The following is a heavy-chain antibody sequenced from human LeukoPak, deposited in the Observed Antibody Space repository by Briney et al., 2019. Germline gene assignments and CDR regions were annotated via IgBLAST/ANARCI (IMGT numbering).Heavy chain of an antibody. D-gene: IGHD1-1*01. CDR2: ISYDGSNK. CDR1: GFTFSSYG. Sequence: PGRSLRLSCVASGFTFSSYGMHWVRQAPGKGLEWVAVISYDGSNKYYADSVKGRFTISRDNSKNTLYLQMNSLRAEDTAVYYCAKDKSAYNWNDNWFDPWGQGTLVTVSS. V-gene: IGHV3-30*18. J-gene: IGHJ5*02. CDR3: AKDKSAYNWNDNWFDP.